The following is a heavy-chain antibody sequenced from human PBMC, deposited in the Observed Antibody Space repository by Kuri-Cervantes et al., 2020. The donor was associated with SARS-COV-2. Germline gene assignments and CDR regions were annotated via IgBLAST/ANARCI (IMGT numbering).Heavy chain of an antibody. Sequence: SETLSLTCTVSGGSISSSSYYWGWICQPPGKGLEWIGSIYYSGSTYYNPSLRSRVTISVDTSKNQFSLKLSSVTAADTAVYYCARVIAAAGREGYWGQGTLVTVSS. CDR2: IYYSGST. CDR1: GGSISSSSYY. CDR3: ARVIAAAGREGY. J-gene: IGHJ4*02. D-gene: IGHD6-13*01. V-gene: IGHV4-39*01.